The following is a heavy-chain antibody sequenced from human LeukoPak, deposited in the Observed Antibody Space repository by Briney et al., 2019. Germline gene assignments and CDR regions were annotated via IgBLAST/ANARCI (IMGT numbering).Heavy chain of an antibody. V-gene: IGHV3-23*01. CDR2: ISGSGGST. CDR3: AKDRAKVVVMYYFDY. J-gene: IGHJ4*02. D-gene: IGHD3-22*01. CDR1: GFTCSSYA. Sequence: GGSLRLSCAASGFTCSSYAMSWVRQAPGKGLEWVSAISGSGGSTYYADPVKGRFTISRDNSKNTLYLQMNSLRAEDTAVYYCAKDRAKVVVMYYFDYWGQGTLVTVSS.